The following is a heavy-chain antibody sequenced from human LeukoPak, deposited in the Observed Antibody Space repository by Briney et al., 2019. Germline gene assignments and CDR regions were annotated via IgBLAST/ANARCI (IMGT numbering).Heavy chain of an antibody. CDR3: ARVPGSSGWYDPLFDY. D-gene: IGHD6-19*01. Sequence: GGSLRLSCAASGFTFSSYWMSWVRRAPGKGLEWVANIKQDGSEKYYVDSVKGRFTISRDNAKNSLYLQMNSLRAEDTAVYYCARVPGSSGWYDPLFDYWGQGTLVTVSS. CDR1: GFTFSSYW. CDR2: IKQDGSEK. J-gene: IGHJ4*02. V-gene: IGHV3-7*01.